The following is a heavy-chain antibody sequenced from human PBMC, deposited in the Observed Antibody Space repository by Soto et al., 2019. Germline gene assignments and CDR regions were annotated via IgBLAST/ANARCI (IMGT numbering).Heavy chain of an antibody. J-gene: IGHJ6*02. Sequence: SETLSLTCTVSGGSISSGDYYWSWIRQPPGKGLEWIGYIYYNGNTYYNPSLKSRVTISVDTSKNQFSLKVNSVTAADTAVYYCAGSPTVRGVISGMDVWGQGTTGTVSS. V-gene: IGHV4-30-4*01. D-gene: IGHD3-10*01. CDR1: GGSISSGDYY. CDR2: IYYNGNT. CDR3: AGSPTVRGVISGMDV.